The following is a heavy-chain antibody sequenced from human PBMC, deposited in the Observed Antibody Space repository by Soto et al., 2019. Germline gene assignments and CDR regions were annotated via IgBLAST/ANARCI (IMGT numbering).Heavy chain of an antibody. J-gene: IGHJ6*02. D-gene: IGHD2-2*02. CDR1: GFTFGDYA. CDR2: ISGNGADT. CDR3: SRARYCTSPSCYNHYYYGMDI. V-gene: IGHV3-23*01. Sequence: DVQLLESGGGLVQPGGSVRLSCAASGFTFGDYAMSWVRQAPGKGLEWVSAISGNGADTSYADSVRGRFTISRDNSKDTLFLQMNSLRADDTAVYYCSRARYCTSPSCYNHYYYGMDIWGQGTTVSVSS.